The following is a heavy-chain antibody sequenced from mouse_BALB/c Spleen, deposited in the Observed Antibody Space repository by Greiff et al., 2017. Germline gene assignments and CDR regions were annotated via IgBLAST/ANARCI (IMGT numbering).Heavy chain of an antibody. CDR1: GFNIKDYY. CDR2: IDPENGDT. CDR3: ARWDYDRFAY. V-gene: IGHV14-4*02. J-gene: IGHJ3*01. Sequence: VQLQQSGAELVRSGASVKLSCTASGFNIKDYYMHWVKQRPEQGLEWIGWIDPENGDTEYAPKFQGKATMTADTSSNTAYLQLSSLTSEDTAVYYCARWDYDRFAYWGQGTLVTVSA. D-gene: IGHD2-4*01.